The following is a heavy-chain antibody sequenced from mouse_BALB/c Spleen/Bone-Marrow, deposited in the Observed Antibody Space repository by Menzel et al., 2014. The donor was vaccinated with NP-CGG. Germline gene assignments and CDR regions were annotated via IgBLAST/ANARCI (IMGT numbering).Heavy chain of an antibody. D-gene: IGHD1-1*01. Sequence: VQLQQSGAELMKPGASVKISCKATGYTFSRYWIEWVKQRPGHGLEWIGEILPGSGSTNYNEKFKGKATFTADTSSSTAYMQLSRLTSEDSAVYYCARWGYGSSYVGYFDVWGAGTTVTVSS. CDR3: ARWGYGSSYVGYFDV. CDR2: ILPGSGST. J-gene: IGHJ1*01. V-gene: IGHV1-9*01. CDR1: GYTFSRYW.